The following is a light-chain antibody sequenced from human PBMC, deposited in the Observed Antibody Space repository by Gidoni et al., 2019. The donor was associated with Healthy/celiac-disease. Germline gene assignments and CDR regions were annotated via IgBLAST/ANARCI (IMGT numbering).Light chain of an antibody. CDR3: QSYDSSLSGWV. V-gene: IGLV1-40*01. CDR1: SSNIGAGYD. Sequence: SLSGAPGQRVTISCTGSSSNIGAGYDVHWYQQLPGTAPKLLIYGNSNRPSGVPDRFSGSKSGTSASLAITGLQAEDEADYYCQSYDSSLSGWVFGGGTKLTVL. CDR2: GNS. J-gene: IGLJ3*02.